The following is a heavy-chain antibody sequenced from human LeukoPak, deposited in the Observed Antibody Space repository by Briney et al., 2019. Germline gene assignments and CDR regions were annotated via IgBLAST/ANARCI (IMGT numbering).Heavy chain of an antibody. CDR1: GYTFTCYY. J-gene: IGHJ4*02. Sequence: ASXKVSCKASGYTFTCYYMHWVRQAPGQGLERMGRIHPNSGGTNYAQKFQGRVTMTRDTSISTAYMELSRLRSDDTAVYYCAYSTSGYDYYWGQGTLVTVSS. D-gene: IGHD5-12*01. CDR2: IHPNSGGT. CDR3: AYSTSGYDYY. V-gene: IGHV1-2*06.